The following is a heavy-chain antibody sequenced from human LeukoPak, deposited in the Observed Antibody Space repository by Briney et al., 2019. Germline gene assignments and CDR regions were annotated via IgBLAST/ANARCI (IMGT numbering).Heavy chain of an antibody. Sequence: SVKVSCKASGGTFSSYAISWARQAPGQGLEWMGRIIPILGIANYAQKFQGRVTITADKSTSTAYMELSSLRSEDTAVYYCARDAEYCSSTSCYYDHWGQGTLVTVSS. CDR2: IIPILGIA. V-gene: IGHV1-69*04. CDR1: GGTFSSYA. J-gene: IGHJ4*02. CDR3: ARDAEYCSSTSCYYDH. D-gene: IGHD2-2*01.